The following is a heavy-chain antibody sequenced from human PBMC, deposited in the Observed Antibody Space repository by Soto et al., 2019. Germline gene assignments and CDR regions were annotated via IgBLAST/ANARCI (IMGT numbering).Heavy chain of an antibody. V-gene: IGHV1-18*01. J-gene: IGHJ6*02. Sequence: QVQLVQSGAEAKKPGASVKVSCMSSGYTFTRYGINWVRQAPGQGLEWMGWISSYNGNSNYAQKFQGRVTMTADTSTSTAYMELRSLRSDDTAVYYCTRDNYGDYGSYYYYYGMDVWGQGTTVTVSS. CDR1: GYTFTRYG. D-gene: IGHD4-17*01. CDR3: TRDNYGDYGSYYYYYGMDV. CDR2: ISSYNGNS.